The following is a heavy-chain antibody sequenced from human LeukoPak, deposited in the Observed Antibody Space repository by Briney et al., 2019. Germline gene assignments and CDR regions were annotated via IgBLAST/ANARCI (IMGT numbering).Heavy chain of an antibody. V-gene: IGHV3-53*01. J-gene: IGHJ4*02. CDR3: ASAGIYCSGGSCYRRPFDY. CDR2: IYSGGST. Sequence: GGSLRLSCATSGFTVSSNYMSWLRQAPGKGLEWVSVIYSGGSTYYADSVKGRFTISRDNSKNTLYLQMNSLRAEDTAVYYCASAGIYCSGGSCYRRPFDYWGQGTLVTVSS. D-gene: IGHD2-15*01. CDR1: GFTVSSNY.